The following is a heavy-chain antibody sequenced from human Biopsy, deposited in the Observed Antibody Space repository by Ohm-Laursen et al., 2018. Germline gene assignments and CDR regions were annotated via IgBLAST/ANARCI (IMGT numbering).Heavy chain of an antibody. D-gene: IGHD2-15*01. Sequence: GESLRISCKGSGYSFGNFWIGWVRQLPGKGLEWMGSIYPGDSDSKYSQSFQGQVTISADASVSIAYLQWSSLKASDTAMYYCARSSAAGFYFYGMDIWGQGTMVTVSS. CDR1: GYSFGNFW. V-gene: IGHV5-51*01. CDR2: IYPGDSDS. J-gene: IGHJ6*02. CDR3: ARSSAAGFYFYGMDI.